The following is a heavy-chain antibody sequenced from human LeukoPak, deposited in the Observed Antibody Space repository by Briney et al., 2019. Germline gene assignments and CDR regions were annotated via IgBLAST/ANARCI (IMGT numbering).Heavy chain of an antibody. D-gene: IGHD3-16*01. V-gene: IGHV2-70*01. CDR3: ARIRRRVWGAFDI. CDR2: IAWDDDK. CDR1: GFSLSTSGMC. Sequence: SGPTLANPTQTLTLTCTFSGFSLSTSGMCVSWIRQPPGKALEWLALIAWDDDKYYSTSLKTRLTISKDTSKSQVVLTMTNMDHVDTATYYCARIRRRVWGAFDIWGQGTMVTVSS. J-gene: IGHJ3*02.